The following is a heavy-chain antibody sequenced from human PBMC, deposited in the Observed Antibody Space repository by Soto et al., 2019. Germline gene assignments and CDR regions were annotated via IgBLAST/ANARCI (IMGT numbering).Heavy chain of an antibody. D-gene: IGHD3-9*01. CDR1: GFTFSSYG. CDR3: AKDRLGFDWLLSGNSFDP. J-gene: IGHJ5*02. CDR2: ISYDGSNK. V-gene: IGHV3-30*18. Sequence: GSLRLSCAASGFTFSSYGMHWVRQAPGKGLEWVAVISYDGSNKYYADSVKGRFTISRDNSKNTLYLQMNSLRAEDTAVYYCAKDRLGFDWLLSGNSFDPWGQGTLVTVS.